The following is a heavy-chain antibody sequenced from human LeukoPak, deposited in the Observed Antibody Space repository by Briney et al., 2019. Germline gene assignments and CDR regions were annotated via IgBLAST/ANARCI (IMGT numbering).Heavy chain of an antibody. J-gene: IGHJ3*02. CDR1: GLTFSSKG. V-gene: IGHV3-33*08. D-gene: IGHD3-22*01. CDR2: IWYDGSNK. CDR3: ARDGAPRNYYDSSGYYFDAFDI. Sequence: PGGSLRLSCAVSGLTFSSKGMQWVRQAPGKGLEWVAVIWYDGSNKYYADSEKGRFTISRDNSKNMLYLQMNSLRAEDTAVCYCARDGAPRNYYDSSGYYFDAFDIWGQGTMVTVSS.